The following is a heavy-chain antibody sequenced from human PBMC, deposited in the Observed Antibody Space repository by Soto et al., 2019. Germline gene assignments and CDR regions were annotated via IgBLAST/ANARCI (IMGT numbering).Heavy chain of an antibody. CDR2: IKQDGSEK. D-gene: IGHD3-9*01. V-gene: IGHV3-7*01. CDR3: ASSPPLTGYYKGINWYFDL. J-gene: IGHJ2*01. Sequence: GGSLRLSCAASGFTFSSYWMSWVRQAPGKGLEWVANIKQDGSEKYYVDSVKGRFSISRDNAKNSLYLQMNSLRAEDTAVYYCASSPPLTGYYKGINWYFDLWGRGTLVTVSS. CDR1: GFTFSSYW.